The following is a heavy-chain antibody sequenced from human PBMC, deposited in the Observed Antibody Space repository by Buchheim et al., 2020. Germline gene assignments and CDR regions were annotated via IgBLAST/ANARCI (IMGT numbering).Heavy chain of an antibody. J-gene: IGHJ4*02. CDR3: ARRPKGVAGVDD. Sequence: QVQLVESGGGVVQPGESLRLSCAASGFTFSSDAMHWVRQAPVKGLEWVASISPDGNRKYYAGCVKGRFTISRDNSKTMLFVQANSLRLEDTALYYCARRPKGVAGVDDWGPGTL. CDR1: GFTFSSDA. CDR2: ISPDGNRK. D-gene: IGHD6-19*01. V-gene: IGHV3-30-3*01.